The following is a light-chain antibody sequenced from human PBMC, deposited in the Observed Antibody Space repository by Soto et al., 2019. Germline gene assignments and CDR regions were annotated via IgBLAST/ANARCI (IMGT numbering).Light chain of an antibody. Sequence: QSALTQPRSVSGSPGQSVTISCTGTSSDFGGYDLVSWYQQHPGKAPKLMIYDVTKRPSGVPDRFSGSRSGNTASLTISGLQAEDDADYYCCSYAGTYTFYVFGTGTKVTVL. CDR2: DVT. CDR3: CSYAGTYTFYV. V-gene: IGLV2-11*01. CDR1: SSDFGGYDL. J-gene: IGLJ1*01.